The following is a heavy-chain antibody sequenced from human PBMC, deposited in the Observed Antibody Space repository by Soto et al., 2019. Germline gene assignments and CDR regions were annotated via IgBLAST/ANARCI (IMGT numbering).Heavy chain of an antibody. V-gene: IGHV3-53*01. D-gene: IGHD6-19*01. CDR3: ARVERSSGWPDAFDI. CDR1: GFTVRNQQ. Sequence: GFPRLPRSAFGFTVRNQQKSRVRPAPGEGLEWVSVIYSGGSTYYADSVKGRFTISRDNSKNTLYLQMNSLRAEDTAVYYCARVERSSGWPDAFDIWGQGTMVTVSS. J-gene: IGHJ3*02. CDR2: IYSGGST.